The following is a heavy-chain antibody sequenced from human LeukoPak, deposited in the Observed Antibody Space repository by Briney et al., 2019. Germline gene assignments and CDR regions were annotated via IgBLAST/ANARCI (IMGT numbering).Heavy chain of an antibody. D-gene: IGHD3-10*01. Sequence: SETLSLTCAVSGGSISSSNWWSWVRQPPGKGLEWIGEIYHSGSTNYNPSLKSRVTISVDKSKNQFSLKLSSVTAADTAVYYCARETQDYYGSGSYWYYFDYWGQRTLVTVSS. V-gene: IGHV4-4*02. CDR2: IYHSGST. CDR3: ARETQDYYGSGSYWYYFDY. CDR1: GGSISSSNW. J-gene: IGHJ4*02.